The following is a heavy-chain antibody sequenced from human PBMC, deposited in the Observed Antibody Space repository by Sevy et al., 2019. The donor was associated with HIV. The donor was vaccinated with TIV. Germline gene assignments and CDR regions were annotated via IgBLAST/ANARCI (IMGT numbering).Heavy chain of an antibody. CDR2: ISYDGSNK. J-gene: IGHJ6*02. Sequence: GGSLRLSCAASGFTFSSYAMHWVRQAPGKGLEWVAVISYDGSNKYYADSVKGRFTISRDNSKNTQYLQMNSLRAEDTAVYYCARSFVTLPSRERYGMDVWGQGTTVTVSS. D-gene: IGHD1-1*01. V-gene: IGHV3-30*04. CDR3: ARSFVTLPSRERYGMDV. CDR1: GFTFSSYA.